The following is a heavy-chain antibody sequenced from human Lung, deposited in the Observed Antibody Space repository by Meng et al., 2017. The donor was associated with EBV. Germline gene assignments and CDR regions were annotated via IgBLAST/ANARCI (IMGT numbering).Heavy chain of an antibody. J-gene: IGHJ4*02. CDR2: IYSSGIT. CDR3: ARESFNSGWYSDY. D-gene: IGHD6-19*01. CDR1: GDSISDYF. V-gene: IGHV4-59*10. Sequence: QVQLRQGGAGLLKPSETLSLTCTVSGDSISDYFWNWIRQPAGKGLEWIGRIYSSGITNYNPSLQSRVTMSVDTSKNQFSLKLYSVTAADTAVYYCARESFNSGWYSDYWGQGTLVTVSS.